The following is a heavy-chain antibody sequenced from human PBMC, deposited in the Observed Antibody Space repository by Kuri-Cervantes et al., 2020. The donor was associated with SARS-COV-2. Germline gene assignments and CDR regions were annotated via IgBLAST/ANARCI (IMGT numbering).Heavy chain of an antibody. CDR1: GFTFDDYA. V-gene: IGHV3-43D*03. CDR3: AKDRDLVLDY. D-gene: IGHD2-8*02. Sequence: GESLKISCAASGFTFDDYAMHWVRQAPGKGLEWVSLISCDGGSTYYADSVKGRFTISRDNSKNSLYLQMNSLRAEDTALYYCAKDRDLVLDYWGQGTLVTVSS. CDR2: ISCDGGST. J-gene: IGHJ4*02.